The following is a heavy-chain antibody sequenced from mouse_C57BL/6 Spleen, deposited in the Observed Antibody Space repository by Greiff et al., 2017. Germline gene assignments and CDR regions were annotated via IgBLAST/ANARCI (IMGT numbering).Heavy chain of an antibody. CDR3: ARRPGDWYFDV. CDR2: IYPRSGNT. V-gene: IGHV1-81*01. D-gene: IGHD3-1*01. CDR1: GYTFTSYG. Sequence: QVQLQQSGAELARPGASVKLSCKASGYTFTSYGISWVKQRTGQGLEWIGEIYPRSGNTYYNEKFKGKDTLTADKSSSTAYMELRSLTSEDSAVYFCARRPGDWYFDVWGTGTTVTVSS. J-gene: IGHJ1*03.